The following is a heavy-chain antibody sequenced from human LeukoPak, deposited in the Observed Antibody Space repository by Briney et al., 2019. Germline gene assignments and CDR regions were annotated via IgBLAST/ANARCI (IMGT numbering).Heavy chain of an antibody. CDR1: GGSFSGYY. D-gene: IGHD6-13*01. Sequence: SETLSFTCAVYGGSFSGYYWSWIRQPPGKGLEWIGEINHSGSTNYNPSLKSRVTISVDTSKNQFSLKLSSVTAADTAVYYCARFGSSWTFDYWGQGTLVTVSS. CDR3: ARFGSSWTFDY. J-gene: IGHJ4*02. CDR2: INHSGST. V-gene: IGHV4-34*01.